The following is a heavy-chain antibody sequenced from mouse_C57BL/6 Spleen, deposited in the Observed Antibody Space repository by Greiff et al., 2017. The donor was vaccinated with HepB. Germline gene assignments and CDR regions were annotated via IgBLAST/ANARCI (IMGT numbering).Heavy chain of an antibody. CDR2: ISDGGSYT. CDR3: ARDGRAYSKEPYAMDY. V-gene: IGHV5-4*01. CDR1: GFTFSSYA. D-gene: IGHD2-10*01. J-gene: IGHJ4*01. Sequence: EVQGVESGGGLVKPGGSLKLSCAASGFTFSSYAMSWVRQTPEKRLEWVATISDGGSYTYYPDNVKGRFTISRDNAKNNLYLQMSHLKSEDTAMYYCARDGRAYSKEPYAMDYWGQGTSVTVSS.